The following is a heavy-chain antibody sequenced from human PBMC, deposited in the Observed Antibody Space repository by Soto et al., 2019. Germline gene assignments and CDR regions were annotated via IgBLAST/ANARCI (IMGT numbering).Heavy chain of an antibody. D-gene: IGHD4-4*01. CDR1: GGSISSGGYY. Sequence: QVQLQESGPGLVKPSQTLSLTCTVSGGSISSGGYYWSWIRQHPGKGLEWIGYIYYSGSTYYNPSLKSRVTISVDTSKNQFSLKLSSVTAADTAVYYCVRIRDGYSKRIDYWGQGTLVTVSS. CDR3: VRIRDGYSKRIDY. CDR2: IYYSGST. V-gene: IGHV4-31*03. J-gene: IGHJ4*02.